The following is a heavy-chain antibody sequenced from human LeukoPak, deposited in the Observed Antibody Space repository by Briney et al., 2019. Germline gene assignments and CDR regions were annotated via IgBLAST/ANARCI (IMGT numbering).Heavy chain of an antibody. D-gene: IGHD3-10*01. CDR1: GFALTTYN. V-gene: IGHV1-8*02. CDR2: MNPNSGNT. Sequence: ASVKVSCKASGFALTTYNIVWLRQAPGQGLEWMGWMNPNSGNTGYAQKFQGRVTMTRNTSISTAYMELSSLRSEDTAVYYCARAMRKPRVRGVSTNDYWGQGTLVTVSS. CDR3: ARAMRKPRVRGVSTNDY. J-gene: IGHJ4*02.